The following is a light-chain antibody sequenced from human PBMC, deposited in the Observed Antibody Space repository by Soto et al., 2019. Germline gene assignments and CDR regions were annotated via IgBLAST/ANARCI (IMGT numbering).Light chain of an antibody. CDR3: SSYTTSAPYV. J-gene: IGLJ1*01. CDR1: SXDVGAYNF. V-gene: IGLV2-14*01. Sequence: QSVLTQPASVSGSPGQSITISCTGTSXDVGAYNFVSWYQHHPGRAPKLIIYEVTIRPSGVSNRFSGSKSGNTASLTISGLQAEDEADYYCSSYTTSAPYVFGSGTKVTV. CDR2: EVT.